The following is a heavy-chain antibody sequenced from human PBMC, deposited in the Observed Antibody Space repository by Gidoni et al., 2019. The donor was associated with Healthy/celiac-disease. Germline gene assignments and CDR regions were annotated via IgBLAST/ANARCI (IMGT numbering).Heavy chain of an antibody. CDR1: GFTFSSYA. CDR2: ISGSGGRT. Sequence: VQLLESGGGLVQPGGSLRLSCAASGFTFSSYAMSWVRQAPGKGLEWVSAISGSGGRTYYADSVKGRFTISRDNSKITLFLQMNSLRAEDTAVYYCAKSEYGDYDFDYWGQGTLVTVSS. V-gene: IGHV3-23*01. CDR3: AKSEYGDYDFDY. D-gene: IGHD4-17*01. J-gene: IGHJ4*02.